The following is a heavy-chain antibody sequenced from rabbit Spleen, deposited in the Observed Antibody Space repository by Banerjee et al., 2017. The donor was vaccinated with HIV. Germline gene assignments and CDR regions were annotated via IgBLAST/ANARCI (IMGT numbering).Heavy chain of an antibody. CDR1: GVSFSSNYY. CDR2: IDPIFGST. CDR3: ARATYSTSSGYYRL. Sequence: QSLEESGGDLVKPGASLTLTCTASGVSFSSNYYMCWVRQAPGKGLEWIGYIDPIFGSTYYASWVNGRFTISSHNAQNTVSLQLNSLTDADTATYFCARATYSTSSGYYRLWGPGTLVTVS. V-gene: IGHV1S40*01. D-gene: IGHD1-1*01. J-gene: IGHJ4*01.